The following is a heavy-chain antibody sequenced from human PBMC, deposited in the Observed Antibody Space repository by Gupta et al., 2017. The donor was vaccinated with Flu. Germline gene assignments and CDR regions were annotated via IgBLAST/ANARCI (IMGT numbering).Heavy chain of an antibody. CDR3: ARGGRGYSGYDYQFDY. D-gene: IGHD5-12*01. J-gene: IGHJ4*02. CDR2: LYPGDSDT. V-gene: IGHV5-51*01. CDR1: GYTFTNYW. Sequence: EVQLVQSGAEVKQAGESLKISCQASGYTFTNYWIGWVRQMPGKGLEWMGILYPGDSDTRYSPSVHGRVTISADKSISAVYLQWQWSSLEASDTATYYCARGGRGYSGYDYQFDYWGQGTLVTVSS.